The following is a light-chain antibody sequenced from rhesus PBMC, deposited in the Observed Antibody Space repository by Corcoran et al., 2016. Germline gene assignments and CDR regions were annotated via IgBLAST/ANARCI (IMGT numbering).Light chain of an antibody. V-gene: IGLV2-32*02. CDR3: SSYAGSNTYI. CDR1: SSDIGGYNY. J-gene: IGLJ1*01. CDR2: EVS. Sequence: QAALTQPRSVSGSPGQSVTISCTGTSSDIGGYNYVSWYQQHPGTAPKLMISEVSKRPSGVSDRFSGSKSGNTASLTISGLQAEDEAEYFCSSYAGSNTYIFGAGTRLTVL.